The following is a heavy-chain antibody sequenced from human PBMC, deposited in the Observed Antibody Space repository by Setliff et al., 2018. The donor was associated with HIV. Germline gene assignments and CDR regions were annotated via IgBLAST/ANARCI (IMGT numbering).Heavy chain of an antibody. CDR3: ARRVLQDSTITSSNWFDS. Sequence: SETLSLTCAVYGGSFSGYYWSWIRQPPGKGLEWIGEINHSGSTNYNPSLKSRVTISVDTSKNQFSLKLSSVTAADTAVYYCARRVLQDSTITSSNWFDSWGQGTLVTVSS. D-gene: IGHD2-2*01. CDR1: GGSFSGYY. J-gene: IGHJ5*01. V-gene: IGHV4-34*01. CDR2: INHSGST.